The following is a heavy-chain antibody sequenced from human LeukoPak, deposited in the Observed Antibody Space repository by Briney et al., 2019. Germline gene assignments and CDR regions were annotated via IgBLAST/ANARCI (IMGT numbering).Heavy chain of an antibody. V-gene: IGHV1-3*01. J-gene: IGHJ4*02. CDR1: GYSFTTFS. Sequence: ASVKVSCKASGYSFTTFSIHWVRQAPGQSLEWMGRINSDNGDTEYSQKFQGRLTFTRDTSATTAYMELGSLTSEDTAVYYCARYMTVSGLRSTKGYWGQGTLVTVSS. CDR2: INSDNGDT. CDR3: ARYMTVSGLRSTKGY. D-gene: IGHD6-19*01.